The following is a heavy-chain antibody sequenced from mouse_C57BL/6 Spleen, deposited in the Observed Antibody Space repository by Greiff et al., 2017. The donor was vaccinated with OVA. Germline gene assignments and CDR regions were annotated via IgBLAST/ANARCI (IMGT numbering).Heavy chain of an antibody. D-gene: IGHD1-1*01. Sequence: QVQLQQPGAELVMPGASVKLSCKASGYTFTSYWMHWVKQMPGQGLEWIGEIDPSDSYTNYNQKFKGKSTLTVDKSSSTAYMQLSSLTAEDSAVYYCARYYGSSYYYAMDDWGQGTSVTVSS. CDR2: IDPSDSYT. CDR1: GYTFTSYW. CDR3: ARYYGSSYYYAMDD. V-gene: IGHV1-69*01. J-gene: IGHJ4*01.